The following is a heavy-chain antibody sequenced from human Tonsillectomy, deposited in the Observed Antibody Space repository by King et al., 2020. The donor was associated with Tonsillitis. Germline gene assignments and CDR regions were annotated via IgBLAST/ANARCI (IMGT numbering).Heavy chain of an antibody. D-gene: IGHD1-20*01. CDR2: IYWNDDK. J-gene: IGHJ4*02. CDR1: GFSLSTSGVG. CDR3: AHRPRDNWSGQYYFDY. V-gene: IGHV2-5*01. Sequence: TLKESGPTLVKSTQTLTLTCTFSGFSLSTSGVGVGWFRQPPGKALEWLALIYWNDDKRYSPSLKSRLTITKDTSKNRVVLTMTNMDPVDTATYYCAHRPRDNWSGQYYFDYWGQGTLVTVSS.